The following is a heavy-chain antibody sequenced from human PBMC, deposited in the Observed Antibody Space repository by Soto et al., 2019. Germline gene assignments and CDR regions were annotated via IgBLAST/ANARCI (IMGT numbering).Heavy chain of an antibody. D-gene: IGHD3-16*02. CDR1: GGSLSSSTW. CDR2: IFHNGHT. V-gene: IGHV4-4*02. CDR3: ASRSYAMEI. J-gene: IGHJ6*04. Sequence: QVQLQESGKGLVKPSGTLSLTCDVSGGSLSSSTWWSWVRQPPGKGLEWIGEIFHNGHTYSNPSLPGRVTMSVDKSKNQFSLNLNSVPAADTPVYYCASRSYAMEIWGEGTTYAVSS.